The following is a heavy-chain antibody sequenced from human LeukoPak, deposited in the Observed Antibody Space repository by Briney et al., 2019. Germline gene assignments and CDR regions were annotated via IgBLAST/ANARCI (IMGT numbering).Heavy chain of an antibody. J-gene: IGHJ4*02. D-gene: IGHD5-24*01. CDR3: ARDYNYAFDN. CDR2: IGIDSGNT. V-gene: IGHV3-48*01. CDR1: GFTFSDYS. Sequence: GGSLGLSCAASGFTFSDYSMNWVRQAPGKGLEWISYIGIDSGNTNYADSVKGRFTISGDKAKNSLYLQMNSLRVEDTAVYYCARDYNYAFDNWGPGNLVTESS.